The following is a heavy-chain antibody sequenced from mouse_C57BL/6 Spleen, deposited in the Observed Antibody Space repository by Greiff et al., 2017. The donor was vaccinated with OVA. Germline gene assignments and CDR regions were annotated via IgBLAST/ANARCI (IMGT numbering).Heavy chain of an antibody. D-gene: IGHD2-3*01. CDR3: ARGYDGYFWFAY. Sequence: EVQVVESGGDLVKPGGSLKLSCAASGFTFSSYGMSWVRQTPDKRLEWVATISSGGSYTYYPDSVKGRFTISRDNAKNTLYLQMSSLKSEDTAMYYCARGYDGYFWFAYWGQGTLVTVSA. CDR2: ISSGGSYT. J-gene: IGHJ3*01. CDR1: GFTFSSYG. V-gene: IGHV5-6*01.